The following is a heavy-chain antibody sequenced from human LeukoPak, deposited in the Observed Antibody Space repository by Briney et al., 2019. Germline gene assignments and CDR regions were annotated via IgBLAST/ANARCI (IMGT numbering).Heavy chain of an antibody. V-gene: IGHV5-51*01. CDR2: IYPGDSDT. CDR3: ARRGLVTNTALYFDY. D-gene: IGHD3/OR15-3a*01. J-gene: IGHJ4*02. Sequence: GESLKISCKGSGYSFTSYWIGWVRQMPGKGLEWMGIIYPGDSDTRYSPSFQGQVTISADKSISTAYLQWSSLKASDTAMYYCARRGLVTNTALYFDYWGQGTLVTVSS. CDR1: GYSFTSYW.